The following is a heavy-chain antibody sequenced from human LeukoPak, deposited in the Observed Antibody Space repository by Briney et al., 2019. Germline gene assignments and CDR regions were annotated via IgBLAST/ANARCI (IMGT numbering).Heavy chain of an antibody. J-gene: IGHJ4*02. CDR2: IRFDGSEK. V-gene: IGHV3-30*02. D-gene: IGHD2-2*03. Sequence: PGGSLRLSCVASGFSFSSYGMHWVRRAPGKGLEWMTFIRFDGSEKYCADSVKGRFTISRDYSKNTLFLQMSSLRPEDTAVYYCALGKNFGYHYFDFWGQGALVTVSS. CDR1: GFSFSSYG. CDR3: ALGKNFGYHYFDF.